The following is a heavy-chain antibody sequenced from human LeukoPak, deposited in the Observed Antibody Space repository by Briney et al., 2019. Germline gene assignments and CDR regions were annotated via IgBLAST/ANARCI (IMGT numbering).Heavy chain of an antibody. J-gene: IGHJ6*03. D-gene: IGHD2-2*01. CDR3: ARGSYCSSTSCYHSFGYYYYYMDV. V-gene: IGHV4-59*01. CDR1: GGSISSYY. Sequence: SETLSLTCTVSGGSISSYYWSWIRQPPGKGLEWIGYIYYDESTNYNPSLKSRVTISVDTSKNQFSLKLSSVTAADTAVYYCARGSYCSSTSCYHSFGYYYYYMDVWGKGTTVTISS. CDR2: IYYDEST.